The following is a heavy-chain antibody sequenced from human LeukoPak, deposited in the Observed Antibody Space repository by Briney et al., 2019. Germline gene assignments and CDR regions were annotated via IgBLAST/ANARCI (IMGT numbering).Heavy chain of an antibody. CDR2: ISGSGGST. V-gene: IGHV3-23*01. J-gene: IGHJ5*02. CDR1: GFTFSSYA. CDR3: AKGRVSDILGSEFDP. Sequence: LAGGSLRLSCAASGFTFSSYAMSWVRQAPGKGLEWVSAISGSGGSTYYADSVKGRFTISRDNSKNTLYLQMNSLRAEDTAIYYCAKGRVSDILGSEFDPWGQGTLVTVSS. D-gene: IGHD3-9*01.